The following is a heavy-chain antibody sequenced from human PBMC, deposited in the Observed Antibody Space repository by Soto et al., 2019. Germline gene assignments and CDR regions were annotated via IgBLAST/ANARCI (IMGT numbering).Heavy chain of an antibody. CDR1: GYTFTGYY. CDR2: INPNSGGT. V-gene: IGHV1-2*04. J-gene: IGHJ6*02. D-gene: IGHD6-19*01. Sequence: ASVKVACNASGYTFTGYYMHWVRQAPGQGLEWMGWINPNSGGTNYAQKFQGWVTMTRDTSISTAYMELSRLRSDDTSVYSCARRVHDSSGYHSYYYGMDVWRQRTTVTVSS. CDR3: ARRVHDSSGYHSYYYGMDV.